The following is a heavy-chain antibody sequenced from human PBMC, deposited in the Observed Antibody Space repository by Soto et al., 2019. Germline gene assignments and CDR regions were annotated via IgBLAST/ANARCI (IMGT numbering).Heavy chain of an antibody. D-gene: IGHD3-16*02. J-gene: IGHJ6*02. CDR3: ARDHHVWGSYRYYGMDV. CDR2: IIPIFGTA. V-gene: IGHV1-69*06. CDR1: GGTFSSYA. Sequence: SVKVSCKASGGTFSSYAISWVRQAPGQGLEWMGGIIPIFGTANYAQKFQGRVTITADKSTSTAYMELSSLRSEDTAVYYCARDHHVWGSYRYYGMDVWRQGTTVTVSS.